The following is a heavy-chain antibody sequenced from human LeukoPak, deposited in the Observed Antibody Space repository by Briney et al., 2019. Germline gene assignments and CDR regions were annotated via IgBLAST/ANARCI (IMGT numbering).Heavy chain of an antibody. CDR2: VFHSGST. V-gene: IGHV4-31*03. Sequence: SQTLSLTCTVSGGSISSGAYYWSWIRQHPGEGLEYIGYVFHSGSTYYNPSLKSRVTISVDTSKNQFSLKLSSVTAADTAVYYCARRLVGQTFDYWGQGTLVTVSS. D-gene: IGHD3-10*01. CDR1: GGSISSGAYY. J-gene: IGHJ4*02. CDR3: ARRLVGQTFDY.